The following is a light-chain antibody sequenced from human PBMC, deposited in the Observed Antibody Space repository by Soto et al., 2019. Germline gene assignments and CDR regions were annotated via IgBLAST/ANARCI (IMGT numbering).Light chain of an antibody. V-gene: IGKV1-27*01. CDR1: QGISNY. CDR3: QKYNWPPFT. Sequence: DIQMTQSPSSLAASVGDRVTISCRASQGISNYLAWYRQKPGKAPKLLIYATSTLQSGVSSRFTGSGSGTDFTLTISSLQPEDVATYYCQKYNWPPFTFGPGTKVDI. J-gene: IGKJ3*01. CDR2: ATS.